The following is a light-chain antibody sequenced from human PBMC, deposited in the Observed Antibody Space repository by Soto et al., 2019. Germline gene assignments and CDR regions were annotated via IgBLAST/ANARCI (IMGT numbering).Light chain of an antibody. J-gene: IGKJ5*01. CDR3: QQRSDWPLT. CDR2: GAS. V-gene: IGKV3D-20*02. CDR1: QNININY. Sequence: EIVLTQSPGTLSLSPGERATLSFRASQNININYLAWYQQKPGQAPRLLIYGASIRATGIPDRFSVSGSGTDFTLTISSLEPEDFAVYYCQQRSDWPLTFGQGTRLEIK.